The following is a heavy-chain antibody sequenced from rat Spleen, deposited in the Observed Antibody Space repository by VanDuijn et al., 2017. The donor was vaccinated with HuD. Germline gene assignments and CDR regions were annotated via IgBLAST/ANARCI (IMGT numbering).Heavy chain of an antibody. CDR1: GYTFTSYD. V-gene: IGHV1-60*01. CDR3: ARSGSSYIYRGWFAY. D-gene: IGHD1-2*01. Sequence: QVQLQQSGAELTKPGSSVKISCKASGYTFTSYDISWIKQRPGQALEWIGAINPGSGGTGYHEKFKGKATLTVDKSSSTAFMQLSSLTPEDTAVYYCARSGSSYIYRGWFAYWGQGTLVTVSS. CDR2: INPGSGGT. J-gene: IGHJ3*01.